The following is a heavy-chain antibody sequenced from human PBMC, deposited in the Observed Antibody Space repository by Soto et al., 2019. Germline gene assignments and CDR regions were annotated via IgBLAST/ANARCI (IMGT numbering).Heavy chain of an antibody. Sequence: GGSLRLSCAASGFSLSPYWRHWVRQAPGRGLEWVSRLSSDGFGAAYADSVEGRFFISRDIARNTLFLQMNSLRADDTAVYYCARDLGGPDYWGRGTSVTVYS. D-gene: IGHD3-16*01. V-gene: IGHV3-74*03. J-gene: IGHJ4*02. CDR2: LSSDGFGA. CDR3: ARDLGGPDY. CDR1: GFSLSPYW.